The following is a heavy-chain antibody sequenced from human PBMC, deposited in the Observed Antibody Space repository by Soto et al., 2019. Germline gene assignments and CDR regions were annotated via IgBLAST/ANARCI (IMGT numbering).Heavy chain of an antibody. CDR3: ARATGAFDC. CDR2: INPNSGGT. V-gene: IGHV1-2*04. CDR1: GYTFTGYY. J-gene: IGHJ3*01. Sequence: ASVKVSCKASGYTFTGYYMHWVLQAPGQGLEWMGWINPNSGGTNYAQKFQGWVIMTRDTSISTAYMELSRLRSDDTAGYYGARATGAFDCWGQGTMVNV.